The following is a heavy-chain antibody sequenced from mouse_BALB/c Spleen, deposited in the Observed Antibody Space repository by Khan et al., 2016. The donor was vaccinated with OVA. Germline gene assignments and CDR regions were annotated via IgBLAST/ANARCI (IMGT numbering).Heavy chain of an antibody. D-gene: IGHD2-2*01. J-gene: IGHJ3*01. CDR1: GYTFTSYY. CDR2: INPSSGGP. CDR3: SRSGYGSFAD. V-gene: IGHV1S81*02. Sequence: VQLQQSGAELVKPGASVRLSCKASGYTFTSYYLYWVKQRPGQGLEWIGDINPSSGGPNFNEKFKSKATLTVDKSSSTAYIQLNSLTSEDSAVYYCSRSGYGSFADWGQGTLVTVSA.